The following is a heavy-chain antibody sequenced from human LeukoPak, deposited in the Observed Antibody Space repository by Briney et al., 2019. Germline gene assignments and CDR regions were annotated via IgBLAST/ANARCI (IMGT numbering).Heavy chain of an antibody. D-gene: IGHD2-2*01. J-gene: IGHJ6*02. CDR3: ARDFPYCSSTSCYRYGMDV. Sequence: GGSLRLSCAASGFTFSSYAMTWVRQAPGKGLEWVSVISGSGSSTSYADSVKGRFTISRDNSKNTLYLQMNSLRAEDTAVYYCARDFPYCSSTSCYRYGMDVWGQGTTVTVSS. V-gene: IGHV3-23*01. CDR2: ISGSGSST. CDR1: GFTFSSYA.